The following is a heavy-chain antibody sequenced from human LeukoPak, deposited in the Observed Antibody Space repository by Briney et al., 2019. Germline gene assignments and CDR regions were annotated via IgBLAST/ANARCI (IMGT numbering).Heavy chain of an antibody. CDR2: IYSGGST. Sequence: GGSLRLSCAASGFTFSNAWMSWVRQAPGKGLEWVSVIYSGGSTYYADSVKGRFTISRDNSKNTLYLQMNSLRAEDTAVYYCARDRRNYDLSLDYWGQGTLVTVSS. V-gene: IGHV3-66*02. CDR3: ARDRRNYDLSLDY. J-gene: IGHJ4*02. D-gene: IGHD3-3*01. CDR1: GFTFSNAW.